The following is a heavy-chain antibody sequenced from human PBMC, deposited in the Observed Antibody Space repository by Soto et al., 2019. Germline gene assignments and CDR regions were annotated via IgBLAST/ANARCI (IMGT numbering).Heavy chain of an antibody. J-gene: IGHJ6*02. CDR3: ARSADNWNFSHGMDV. Sequence: SVKVSCKTFGYSFTSYAVRCVSHAPEQRLEWMGWINAGNGNTKYSQKFQGRVTITRDTSASTAYMELSSLRSEDTAVYYCARSADNWNFSHGMDVWGQGTTVTVSS. CDR1: GYSFTSYA. V-gene: IGHV1-3*01. D-gene: IGHD1-7*01. CDR2: INAGNGNT.